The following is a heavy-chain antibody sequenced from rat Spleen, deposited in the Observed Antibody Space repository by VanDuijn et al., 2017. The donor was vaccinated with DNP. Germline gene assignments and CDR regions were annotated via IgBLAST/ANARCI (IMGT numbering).Heavy chain of an antibody. V-gene: IGHV2-30*01. CDR2: IWTGGST. CDR1: GFSLTSYN. Sequence: QVQLKESGPGLVQPSQTLSLTCTVSGFSLTSYNVHWVRQSSGKGLEWMGVIWTGGSTEYNSALKSRLSISRDTSKSQVFLKMNSLQTEDTATYFCARSYYGYKAYFDYWGQGVMVTVSS. CDR3: ARSYYGYKAYFDY. J-gene: IGHJ2*01. D-gene: IGHD1-9*01.